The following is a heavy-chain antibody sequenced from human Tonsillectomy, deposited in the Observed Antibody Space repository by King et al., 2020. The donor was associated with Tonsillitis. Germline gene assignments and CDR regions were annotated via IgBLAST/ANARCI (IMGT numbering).Heavy chain of an antibody. CDR1: GGSIRSHY. CDR3: ARLLPEYSRSAGCFDY. V-gene: IGHV4-59*08. Sequence: QLQESGPGLAKPSETLSLTCTVSGGSIRSHYWSWIRQPPGKGLEWIGYIYSSGSTNHNPSLKSRVTISVDTSKNQFSLKLSSVTAAATAVYYCARLLPEYSRSAGCFDYWGQGTLVTVSS. CDR2: IYSSGST. D-gene: IGHD6-6*01. J-gene: IGHJ4*02.